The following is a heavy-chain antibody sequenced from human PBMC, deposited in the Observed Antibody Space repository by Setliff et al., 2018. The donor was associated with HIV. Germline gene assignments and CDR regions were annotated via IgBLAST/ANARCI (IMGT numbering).Heavy chain of an antibody. J-gene: IGHJ4*02. CDR2: ISGSGGNT. V-gene: IGHV3-23*01. CDR1: GFTFMNYA. Sequence: GGSLRLSCAASGFTFMNYAMSWVRQAPGKGLAWVSKISGSGGNTYYADSVKGRFTASRDNGKNSLFLQMNSLRAEDTAVYYCVRGTLDFWGQGNLVTVSS. CDR3: VRGTLDF.